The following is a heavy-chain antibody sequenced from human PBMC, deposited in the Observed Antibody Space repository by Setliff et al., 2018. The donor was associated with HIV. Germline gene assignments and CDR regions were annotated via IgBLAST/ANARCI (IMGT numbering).Heavy chain of an antibody. CDR3: ARDIQAAGTGWFDP. J-gene: IGHJ5*02. D-gene: IGHD6-13*01. CDR2: IYYIGST. V-gene: IGHV4-39*02. CDR1: GGSISSSNYY. Sequence: PSETLSLTCTVSGGSISSSNYYWGWIRQPPGKGLELIGTIYYIGSTSYNPSLESRLTISVDTSSNHFSLRLTSVTAADTAVYYCARDIQAAGTGWFDPWGQGTLVTVSS.